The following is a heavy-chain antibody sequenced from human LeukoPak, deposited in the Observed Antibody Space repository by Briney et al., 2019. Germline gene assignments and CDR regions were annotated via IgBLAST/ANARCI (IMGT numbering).Heavy chain of an antibody. CDR2: INHSGST. J-gene: IGHJ5*02. Sequence: KSSETLSLTCAVYGGSFSGYYWSWIRQPPGKGLEWIGEINHSGSTNYNPSLKSRVTISVDTSKNQFSLKLSSVTAADTAVYYCVRGSGIPAMTTWGQGTLVTVSS. V-gene: IGHV4-34*01. CDR3: VRGSGIPAMTT. D-gene: IGHD5-18*01. CDR1: GGSFSGYY.